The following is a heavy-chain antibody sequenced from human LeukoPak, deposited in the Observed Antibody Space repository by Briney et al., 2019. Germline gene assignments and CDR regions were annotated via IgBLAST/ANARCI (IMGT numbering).Heavy chain of an antibody. CDR2: ISSSSSTI. D-gene: IGHD2-15*01. Sequence: GGSLRLSCAASGFTFSSYSMNWVRQAPGKGLEWVSYISSSSSTIYYADSVKGRFTISRDNAKNSLYLQMSSLRDEDTAVYYCARSDIVVVVAATPWVEYFGYWAREPWSPSPQ. J-gene: IGHJ4*02. V-gene: IGHV3-48*02. CDR1: GFTFSSYS. CDR3: ARSDIVVVVAATPWVEYFGY.